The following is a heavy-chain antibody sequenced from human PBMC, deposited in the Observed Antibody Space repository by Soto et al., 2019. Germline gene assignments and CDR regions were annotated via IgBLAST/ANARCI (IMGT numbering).Heavy chain of an antibody. CDR1: VYTFTSYD. J-gene: IGHJ4*02. D-gene: IGHD2-8*01. V-gene: IGHV1-8*01. Sequence: QVQLVQSGAEVKKPGASVKVSCKASVYTFTSYDITSVRQATGQGLEWMGWMNPNSGNTGYAQKFQGRVTMTLNTSKSTAYMEFSSLKSEDTAVCYFARERTVYGCDYWGQGTRVTVSS. CDR3: ARERTVYGCDY. CDR2: MNPNSGNT.